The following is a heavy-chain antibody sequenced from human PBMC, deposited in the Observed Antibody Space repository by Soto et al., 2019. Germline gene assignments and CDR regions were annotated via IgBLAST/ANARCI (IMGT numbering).Heavy chain of an antibody. CDR1: GYTFTSYG. Sequence: QVQLVQSGAEVKKPGASVKVSCKASGYTFTSYGISWVRQAPGQGLEWMGWISAYNGNTKHSQKLQDRVTMTTDTSTSTAYMELRSMRSDSTAVYYCARDAAVGLFDYWGQRTLVTVSS. D-gene: IGHD1-26*01. CDR3: ARDAAVGLFDY. V-gene: IGHV1-18*01. CDR2: ISAYNGNT. J-gene: IGHJ4*02.